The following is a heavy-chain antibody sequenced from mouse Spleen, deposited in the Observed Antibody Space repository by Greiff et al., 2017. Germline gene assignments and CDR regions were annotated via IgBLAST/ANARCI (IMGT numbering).Heavy chain of an antibody. V-gene: IGHV5-9-1*01. CDR2: ISSGGSYT. CDR1: GFTFSSYA. J-gene: IGHJ4*01. CDR3: ASPYYYGSSYAMDY. Sequence: EVMLVESGGGLVKPGGSLKLSCAASGFTFSSYAMSWVRQTPEKRLEWVATISSGGSYTYYPDSVKGRFTISRDNAKNTLYLQMSSLRSEDTAMYYCASPYYYGSSYAMDYWGQGTSVTVSS. D-gene: IGHD1-1*01.